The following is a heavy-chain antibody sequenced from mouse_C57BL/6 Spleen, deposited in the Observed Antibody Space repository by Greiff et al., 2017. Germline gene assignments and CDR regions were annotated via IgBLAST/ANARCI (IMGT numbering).Heavy chain of an antibody. V-gene: IGHV1-19*01. CDR3: ARTHDGYYGYSMDY. Sequence: VQLKESGPVLVKPGASVKMSCKASGYTFTDYYMNWVKQSHGKSLEWIGVINPYNGGTSYNQKFKGKATLTVDKSSSTAYMELNSLTSEDSAVYYCARTHDGYYGYSMDYWGQGTSVTGSS. J-gene: IGHJ4*01. D-gene: IGHD2-3*01. CDR2: INPYNGGT. CDR1: GYTFTDYY.